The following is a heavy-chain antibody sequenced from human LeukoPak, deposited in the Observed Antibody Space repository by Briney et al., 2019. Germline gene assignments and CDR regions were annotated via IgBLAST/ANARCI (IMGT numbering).Heavy chain of an antibody. Sequence: GGSLRLSCAASGFTFSSYSTNWVRQAPGKGLEWLSYISGSSSAIYYADSVQGRFTISRDNAKNSLSLQMSSLRVEDTAVYYCVRDRTLGVRDGFILAWGQGTLVTVSS. CDR1: GFTFSSYS. D-gene: IGHD5-24*01. V-gene: IGHV3-48*01. CDR2: ISGSSSAI. J-gene: IGHJ5*02. CDR3: VRDRTLGVRDGFILA.